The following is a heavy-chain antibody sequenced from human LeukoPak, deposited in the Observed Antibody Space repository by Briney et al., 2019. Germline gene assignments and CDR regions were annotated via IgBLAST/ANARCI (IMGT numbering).Heavy chain of an antibody. D-gene: IGHD3-22*01. J-gene: IGHJ4*02. V-gene: IGHV3-23*01. CDR2: ISGSGGST. Sequence: PGGSLRLSCAASGFTFSSYAMGWVRQAPGKGLEWVSAISGSGGSTYYADSVKGRFTISRDNSKNTLYLQMNSLRAEDTAVYYCAKDHGYYYDSSGYYKFSYFDYWGQGTLVTVSS. CDR1: GFTFSSYA. CDR3: AKDHGYYYDSSGYYKFSYFDY.